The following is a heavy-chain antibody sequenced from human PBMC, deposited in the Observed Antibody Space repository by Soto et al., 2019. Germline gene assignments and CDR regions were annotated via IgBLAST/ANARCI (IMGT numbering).Heavy chain of an antibody. CDR1: GDSVSSNSAT. CDR3: ARDPCSGGSCYSDAFDI. D-gene: IGHD2-15*01. J-gene: IGHJ3*02. V-gene: IGHV6-1*01. Sequence: SQTLSLTCAISGDSVSSNSATWNWIRQSPSRGLEWLGRTYYRSKWYYDYAVSVKSRITINPDTSKNQFSLQLNSVTPEDTAVYYCARDPCSGGSCYSDAFDIWGQGTMATVSS. CDR2: TYYRSKWYY.